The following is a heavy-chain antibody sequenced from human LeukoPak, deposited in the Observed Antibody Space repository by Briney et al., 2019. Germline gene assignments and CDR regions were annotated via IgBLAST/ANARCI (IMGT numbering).Heavy chain of an antibody. V-gene: IGHV3-23*01. CDR3: AKDGLGGFGDYMDV. D-gene: IGHD3-10*01. J-gene: IGHJ6*03. CDR1: GFTFSNYG. Sequence: GGTLSLSCAASGFTFSNYGQSWVRQAPGQGLEWVSGITGSGGSTYYADSVKGRFPISRDNSKNTLYLQMNSLRAEDTAVYYCAKDGLGGFGDYMDVWGKGTTVTISS. CDR2: ITGSGGST.